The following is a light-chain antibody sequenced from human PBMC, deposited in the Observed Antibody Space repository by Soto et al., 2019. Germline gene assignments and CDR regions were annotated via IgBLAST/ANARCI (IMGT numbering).Light chain of an antibody. Sequence: QSALTQPASVSGSPGQSITISCSGTSSDVGAYNLVSWYQQFPGKAPKLMIFEVSQRPSGVSSRFSGSKSGSTASLTISELQAEDEADYYCCSFAGGRNVFGTGTKVTVL. CDR3: CSFAGGRNV. V-gene: IGLV2-23*02. CDR2: EVS. CDR1: SSDVGAYNL. J-gene: IGLJ1*01.